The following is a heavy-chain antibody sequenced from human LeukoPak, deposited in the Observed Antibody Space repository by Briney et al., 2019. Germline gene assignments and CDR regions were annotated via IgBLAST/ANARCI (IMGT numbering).Heavy chain of an antibody. CDR2: IIPIFGTA. Sequence: SVKVSCKASGGTFSSYAISWVRQAPGQGLEWMGGIIPIFGTANYAQKFQGRVTITADESTSTAYMELSSLRSGDTAVYYCASDSGGYDYDYSNYASFDYWGQGTLVTVSS. V-gene: IGHV1-69*13. J-gene: IGHJ4*02. CDR3: ASDSGGYDYDYSNYASFDY. D-gene: IGHD4-11*01. CDR1: GGTFSSYA.